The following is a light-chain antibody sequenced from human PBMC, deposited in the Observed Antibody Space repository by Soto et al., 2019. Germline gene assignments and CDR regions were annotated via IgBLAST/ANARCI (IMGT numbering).Light chain of an antibody. V-gene: IGKV1-9*01. J-gene: IGKJ4*01. CDR2: AAS. CDR3: QQLNSYPLT. Sequence: DIQLTQSPSFLSASVGDRVTITCRSSQGISSYLAWYQQKPGKAPKLLIYAASTLQSGIPSRFSGGGSGTVFTLTISSLQPLDFATYYFQQLNSYPLTFGGGTKVEIK. CDR1: QGISSY.